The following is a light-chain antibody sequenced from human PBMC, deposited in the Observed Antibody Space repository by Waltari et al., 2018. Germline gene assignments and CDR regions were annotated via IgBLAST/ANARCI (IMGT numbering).Light chain of an antibody. CDR3: QQSYSNPRT. Sequence: DILVTQSAPSLSASVGDRVTITCRASQSVSSYLNWYQQKPGIAPRLLIYDASTLQSGVPSRFSGSGSGTVFTLSISSLQPDDSATYYCQQSYSNPRTFGRGTKLEIK. CDR2: DAS. CDR1: QSVSSY. V-gene: IGKV1-39*01. J-gene: IGKJ2*01.